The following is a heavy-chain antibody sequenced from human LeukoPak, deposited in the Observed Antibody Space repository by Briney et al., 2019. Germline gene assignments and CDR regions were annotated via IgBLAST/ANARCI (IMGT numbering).Heavy chain of an antibody. V-gene: IGHV4-39*01. CDR2: IYYSGNT. J-gene: IGHJ4*02. CDR1: GGSISSSSNY. D-gene: IGHD3-10*01. Sequence: SETLSLTCSVSGGSISSSSNYWGWIRQPPGKGLEWIGSIYYSGNTYYNPSLKSRVTISVDTSKNQFSLKLSSVTAADTAVYYCARLGLSGLLDYWGQGTLVTVSS. CDR3: ARLGLSGLLDY.